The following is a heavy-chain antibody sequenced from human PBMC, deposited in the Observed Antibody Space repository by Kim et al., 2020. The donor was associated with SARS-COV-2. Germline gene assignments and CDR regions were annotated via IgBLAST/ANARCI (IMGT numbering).Heavy chain of an antibody. Sequence: GGSLRLSCAASGFRFEDHAMHWVRQVPGKGLEWVSGIDWNSANKDYVDSVRGRFTISRDNGKKSLFLQMNSLRIEDTALYYCTKDLGPILQGVSADWGQGTQVTVSS. CDR1: GFRFEDHA. CDR2: IDWNSANK. V-gene: IGHV3-9*01. CDR3: TKDLGPILQGVSAD. D-gene: IGHD3-10*01. J-gene: IGHJ4*02.